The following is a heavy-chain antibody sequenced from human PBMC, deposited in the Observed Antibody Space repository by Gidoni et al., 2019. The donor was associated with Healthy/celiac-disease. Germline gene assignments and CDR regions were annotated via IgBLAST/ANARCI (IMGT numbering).Heavy chain of an antibody. J-gene: IGHJ6*02. V-gene: IGHV3-64*01. Sequence: EVQLVESGGGLVQPGGSLRLSCAASGFTFSSYAMHWVRQAPGKGLEYVSAISSNGGSTYYANSVKGRFTISRDNSKNTLYLQMGSLRAEDMAVYYCARDADTAMVRPLSYYGMDVWGQGTTVTVSS. D-gene: IGHD5-18*01. CDR1: GFTFSSYA. CDR3: ARDADTAMVRPLSYYGMDV. CDR2: ISSNGGST.